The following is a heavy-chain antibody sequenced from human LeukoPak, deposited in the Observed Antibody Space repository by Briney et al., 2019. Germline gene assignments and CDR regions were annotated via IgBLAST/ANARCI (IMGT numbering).Heavy chain of an antibody. CDR3: ARVSGTNYVFEF. V-gene: IGHV3-7*01. CDR2: IKLDGSEK. CDR1: GFTFSSYW. J-gene: IGHJ4*02. Sequence: GGSLRLSCAASGFTFSSYWMTWVRQAPGKGLGWVANIKLDGSEKYYVDSVKGRFTISRDNTQNSLYLQMNSLRAEDTAMYHCARVSGTNYVFEFWGQGALVTVSS. D-gene: IGHD3-10*02.